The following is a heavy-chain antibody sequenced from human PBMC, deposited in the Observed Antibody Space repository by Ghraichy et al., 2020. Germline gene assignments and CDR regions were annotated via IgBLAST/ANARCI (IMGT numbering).Heavy chain of an antibody. J-gene: IGHJ5*02. CDR3: ARDWGSSSSGGLGP. V-gene: IGHV4-59*01. CDR1: GVSISTYQ. D-gene: IGHD6-6*01. CDR2: FYDGGRT. Sequence: ETLSLTCTVSGVSISTYQWTWIRQPPGKGLEWIGYFYDGGRTKYNPSLKSRVTISVDTSKNQLSLKLNSVTAADTAMYYCARDWGSSSSGGLGPWGQGTLVTVSS.